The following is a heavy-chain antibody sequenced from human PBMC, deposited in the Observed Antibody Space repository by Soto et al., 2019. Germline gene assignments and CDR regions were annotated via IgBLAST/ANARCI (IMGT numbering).Heavy chain of an antibody. J-gene: IGHJ6*02. V-gene: IGHV3-33*06. CDR2: IWYDGSNK. Sequence: PGGSLRLSCAASGFTFSSYGMHWVRQAPGKGLEWVAVIWYDGSNKYYADSVKGRFTISRDNSKNTLYLQMNSLRAEDTAVYYCAKGNYDFWSGHPSVYYYGMDVWGQGTTVTVSS. CDR3: AKGNYDFWSGHPSVYYYGMDV. CDR1: GFTFSSYG. D-gene: IGHD3-3*01.